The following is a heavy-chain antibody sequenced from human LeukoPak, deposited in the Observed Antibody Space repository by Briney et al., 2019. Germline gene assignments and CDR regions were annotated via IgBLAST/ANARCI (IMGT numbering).Heavy chain of an antibody. J-gene: IGHJ4*02. Sequence: GGSLRLSCAASGFTVSSNHISWVRQAPGKGLEWVSVIYSGGSTYYADSVKGRLTISRDNSKNTLYLQMNSLRAEDTAVYYCANNFYADYWGQGTLVTVSS. D-gene: IGHD2/OR15-2a*01. CDR2: IYSGGST. CDR1: GFTVSSNH. V-gene: IGHV3-53*01. CDR3: ANNFYADY.